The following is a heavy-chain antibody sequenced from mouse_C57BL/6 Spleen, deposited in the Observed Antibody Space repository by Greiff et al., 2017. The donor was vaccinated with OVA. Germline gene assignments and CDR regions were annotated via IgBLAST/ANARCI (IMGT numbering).Heavy chain of an antibody. D-gene: IGHD1-1*01. J-gene: IGHJ1*03. CDR3: ARRYYGSSFYWYFDV. CDR2: IDPSDSYT. CDR1: GYTFTSYW. Sequence: QVQLKQPGAELVKPGASVKLSCKASGYTFTSYWMQWVKQRPGQGLEWIGEIDPSDSYTNYNQKFKGKATLTVDTSSSTAYMQLSSLTSEDSAVYYCARRYYGSSFYWYFDVWGTGTTVTVSS. V-gene: IGHV1-50*01.